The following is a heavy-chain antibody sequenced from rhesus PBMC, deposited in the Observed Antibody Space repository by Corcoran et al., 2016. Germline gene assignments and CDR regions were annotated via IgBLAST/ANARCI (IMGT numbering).Heavy chain of an antibody. D-gene: IGHD2-21*01. CDR2: IYGSGVRN. J-gene: IGHJ6*01. CDR3: ARDPNSVVYGVDS. CDR1: GYSISRGSY. Sequence: AQLQASGPVLVKPSGTLSLTFAVSGYSISRGSYGGWIRQPPGKGREWIGSIYGSGVRNYHNPFSQSRGTLSGDTSKNQCSRKRSSGTAADTAVEYCARDPNSVVYGVDSWGQGGVVTVSS. V-gene: IGHV4S14*01.